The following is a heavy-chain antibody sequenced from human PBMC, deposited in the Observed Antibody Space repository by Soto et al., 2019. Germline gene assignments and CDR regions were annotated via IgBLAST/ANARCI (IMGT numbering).Heavy chain of an antibody. CDR2: ISLSGSTI. CDR3: ARESFSASPNFFDY. CDR1: GFAFSNYE. V-gene: IGHV3-48*03. D-gene: IGHD3-3*02. J-gene: IGHJ4*02. Sequence: GTLRLSCVASGFAFSNYEMNWVRQAPGKGLEWVSYISLSGSTIYYAYSVKGRFTISRDDAKNSLYLQMDSLRADDTAVYYCARESFSASPNFFDYWGQGTLVTVSS.